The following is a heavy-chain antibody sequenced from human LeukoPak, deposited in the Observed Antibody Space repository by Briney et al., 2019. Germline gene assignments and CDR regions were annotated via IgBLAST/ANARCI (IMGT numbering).Heavy chain of an antibody. CDR3: ARDGGSGWYDY. CDR2: IYSGGST. D-gene: IGHD6-19*01. CDR1: GFTVSSND. V-gene: IGHV3-66*01. J-gene: IGHJ4*02. Sequence: GGSLRLSCAASGFTVSSNDMTWVRQAPGRGLEWVSLIYSGGSTLYADSVKGRFSISRDNSRNTLYLQMSCLRAGDTAVYYCARDGGSGWYDYWGQGTLVTVSS.